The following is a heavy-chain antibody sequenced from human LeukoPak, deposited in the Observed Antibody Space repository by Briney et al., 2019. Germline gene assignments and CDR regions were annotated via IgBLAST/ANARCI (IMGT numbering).Heavy chain of an antibody. CDR2: IKQDGSEK. Sequence: QSGGSLRLSCAASGFTFSTYWMSWVRQAPGKGLEWVANIKQDGSEKYYVDSVKGRVTISRDNAKNSLYLQMNSLRAEDTAVYYCARSSYGDPTSDLVLYYYMDVWGKGTTVTVSS. V-gene: IGHV3-7*01. J-gene: IGHJ6*03. D-gene: IGHD4-17*01. CDR1: GFTFSTYW. CDR3: ARSSYGDPTSDLVLYYYMDV.